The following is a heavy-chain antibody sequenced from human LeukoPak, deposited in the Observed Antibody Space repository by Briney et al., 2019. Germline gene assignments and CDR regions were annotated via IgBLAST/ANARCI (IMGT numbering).Heavy chain of an antibody. J-gene: IGHJ2*01. CDR3: AKDGYGGRTPWYFDL. CDR2: ITWDSVNT. V-gene: IGHV3-43*01. D-gene: IGHD4-23*01. Sequence: PGGSLRLSCAASGLTFNDYTMHWVRQAPGKGLEWVSLITWDSVNTYYRDSVKGRFTISRDNSKKSLYLQMNSLTTEVTALYYCAKDGYGGRTPWYFDLWGRDTLVTVSS. CDR1: GLTFNDYT.